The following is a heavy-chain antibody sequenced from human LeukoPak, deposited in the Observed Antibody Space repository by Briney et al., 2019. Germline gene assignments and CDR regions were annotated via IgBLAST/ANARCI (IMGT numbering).Heavy chain of an antibody. CDR3: ARRGYSGYEDY. J-gene: IGHJ4*02. D-gene: IGHD5-12*01. V-gene: IGHV4-61*02. CDR1: GGSISSGSYY. CDR2: IYTSGST. Sequence: SETLSLTCTVSGGSISSGSYYWSWIRQPAGKGLEWIGRIYTSGSTNYNPSLKSRVTISVDTSKNQFSLELSSVTAADTAVYYCARRGYSGYEDYWGQGTLVTVSS.